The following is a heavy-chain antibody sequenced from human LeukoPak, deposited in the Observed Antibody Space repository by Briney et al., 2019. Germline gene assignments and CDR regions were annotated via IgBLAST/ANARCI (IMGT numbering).Heavy chain of an antibody. D-gene: IGHD3-22*01. CDR1: GYSFTSYW. Sequence: GESLKISCKGAGYSFTSYWIAWVRQMPGKGLDWMGIIYPGDSETKYSPSFQGQVTISVDKSISTAYLQWSSLKASDTAMYYYARHPDHAFGYYLNYFDYWGQGTLVTVSS. V-gene: IGHV5-51*01. CDR3: ARHPDHAFGYYLNYFDY. J-gene: IGHJ4*02. CDR2: IYPGDSET.